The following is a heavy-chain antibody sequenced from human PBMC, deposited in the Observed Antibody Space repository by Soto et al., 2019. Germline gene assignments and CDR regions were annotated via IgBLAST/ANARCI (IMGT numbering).Heavy chain of an antibody. CDR3: AKDWGGSYPVTIDY. Sequence: QVQLAESGGGVAQPGGSLRLSCAASGFTFSSYGIHWVRQTPGKGLEWVAVISYDGSNKYYADSVKGRFTISRDNSKNTLNLQMNILRAEDTAVYYCAKDWGGSYPVTIDYWGQGTLVTASS. V-gene: IGHV3-30*18. CDR1: GFTFSSYG. CDR2: ISYDGSNK. J-gene: IGHJ4*02. D-gene: IGHD1-26*01.